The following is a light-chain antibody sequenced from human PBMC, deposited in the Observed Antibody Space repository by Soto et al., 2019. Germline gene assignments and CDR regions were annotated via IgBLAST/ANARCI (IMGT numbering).Light chain of an antibody. CDR2: DVS. J-gene: IGLJ1*01. V-gene: IGLV2-14*01. Sequence: QSVLTQPPSASGSPGQSVTISCTGTSSDVGGYNYVSWYQQRPGKAPKLMIYDVSNRPSGVSIRFSGSKSGNTASLTISGLQAEDEADYYCSSYTGSSTFVFGTGTKVTVL. CDR3: SSYTGSSTFV. CDR1: SSDVGGYNY.